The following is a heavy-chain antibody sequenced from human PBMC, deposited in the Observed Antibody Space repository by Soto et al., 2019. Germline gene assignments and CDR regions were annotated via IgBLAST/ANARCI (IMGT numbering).Heavy chain of an antibody. CDR3: AKNGPVWFGESARRKFDY. Sequence: EVQLVESGGGLVKPGGSLRLSCAASGFIFSVYAMTWVRQAPGKGLEWVSAISGSGGDTYYADSVKGRFTISRDNSKNTLYLQMNSLRVEDTAVYYCAKNGPVWFGESARRKFDYWGQGTLVTVPS. D-gene: IGHD3-10*01. CDR1: GFIFSVYA. CDR2: ISGSGGDT. J-gene: IGHJ4*02. V-gene: IGHV3-23*04.